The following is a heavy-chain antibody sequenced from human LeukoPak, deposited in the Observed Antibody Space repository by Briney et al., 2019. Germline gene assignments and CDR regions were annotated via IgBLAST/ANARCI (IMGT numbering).Heavy chain of an antibody. Sequence: SETLSLTCAVYGGSFRGYFWSWIRQPPGKGLEWIGKINHSGTTNYNPSHKSLITITVDTSNNQYSLKLTFVTAADAAVYYWAGGPAAGTAGPFDFWGQGTLVTVSS. D-gene: IGHD6-13*01. V-gene: IGHV4-34*01. CDR2: INHSGTT. CDR3: AGGPAAGTAGPFDF. J-gene: IGHJ4*02. CDR1: GGSFRGYF.